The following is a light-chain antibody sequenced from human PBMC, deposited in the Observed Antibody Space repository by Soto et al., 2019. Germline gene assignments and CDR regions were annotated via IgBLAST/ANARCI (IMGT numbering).Light chain of an antibody. J-gene: IGKJ5*01. Sequence: VLTQSPGTLSFSPGERATLSCRASQSVSSNYLAWYQQKPGQAPRLLIYGASSRATGIPDRFSGSGSGTDFTLTISRLEPEDFAVYYCQQYGSSPFTFGQGTQLEIK. CDR3: QQYGSSPFT. CDR1: QSVSSNY. V-gene: IGKV3-20*01. CDR2: GAS.